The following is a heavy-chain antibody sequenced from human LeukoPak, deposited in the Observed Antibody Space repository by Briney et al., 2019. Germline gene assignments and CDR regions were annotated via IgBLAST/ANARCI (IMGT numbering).Heavy chain of an antibody. CDR1: GYTLTELS. V-gene: IGHV1-24*01. CDR3: ARDKLGYQLPLTLDY. D-gene: IGHD2-2*01. Sequence: GASVKVSCKVSGYTLTELSMHWVRQAPGKGLEWMGGFDPEDGETIYAQKFQGRVTMTEDTSTDTAYMELSSLRSEDTAVYYCARDKLGYQLPLTLDYWGQGTLVTVSS. CDR2: FDPEDGET. J-gene: IGHJ4*02.